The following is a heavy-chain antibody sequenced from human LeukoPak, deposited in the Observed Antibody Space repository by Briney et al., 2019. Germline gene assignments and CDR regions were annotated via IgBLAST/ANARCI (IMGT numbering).Heavy chain of an antibody. CDR3: AQWSRYFDY. Sequence: GGSLRLSCAASGFTFSSYTMNWVRQAPGKGLEWVSYISSGNSNIYYADSVKGRFTISRDNSKNTLYLQMNSLRAEDTALYFCAQWSRYFDYWGQGTLVTVSS. CDR1: GFTFSSYT. D-gene: IGHD1-26*01. CDR2: ISSGNSNI. V-gene: IGHV3-48*01. J-gene: IGHJ4*02.